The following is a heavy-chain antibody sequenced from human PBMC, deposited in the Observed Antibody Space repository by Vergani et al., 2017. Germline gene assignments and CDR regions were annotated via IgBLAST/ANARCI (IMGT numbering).Heavy chain of an antibody. D-gene: IGHD3-3*01. J-gene: IGHJ6*02. CDR3: ATPRPRFYYFYYYGMDV. CDR1: GYTLTELS. V-gene: IGHV1-24*01. CDR2: FDPEDGET. Sequence: QVQLVQSGAEVKKPGASVKVSCKVSGYTLTELSMHWVRQAPGKGLEWMGGFDPEDGETIYAQKFQGRVTMTEVTSTDTAYMELCSLRSEDTAVYYCATPRPRFYYFYYYGMDVWSQGTTVTVSS.